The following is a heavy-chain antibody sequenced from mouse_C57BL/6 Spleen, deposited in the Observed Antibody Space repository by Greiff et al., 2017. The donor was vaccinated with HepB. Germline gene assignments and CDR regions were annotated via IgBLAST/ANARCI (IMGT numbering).Heavy chain of an antibody. CDR1: GFTFSDAW. CDR2: IRNKANNHAT. V-gene: IGHV6-6*01. J-gene: IGHJ2*01. Sequence: EVMLVESGGGLVQPGGSMKLSCAASGFTFSDAWMDWVRQSPEKGLEWVAEIRNKANNHATYYAESVKGRFTISRDDSKSSVYLQMNSLRAEDTGIYYCTRGTTVAFDYWGQGTTLTVSS. D-gene: IGHD1-1*01. CDR3: TRGTTVAFDY.